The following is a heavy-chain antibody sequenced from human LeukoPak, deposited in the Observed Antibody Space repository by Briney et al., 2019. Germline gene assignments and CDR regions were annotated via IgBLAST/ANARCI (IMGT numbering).Heavy chain of an antibody. V-gene: IGHV3-48*01. CDR3: ARDSQLYYDSFVVLRKPWFDP. D-gene: IGHD3-22*01. Sequence: GGSLRLSCAASGFTFSSYNVNWVRQAPGKGLEWVSYISRSSSTIYYADSVKGRFTISRDNAKNSLYLQMNSLRAEDTAVYYCARDSQLYYDSFVVLRKPWFDPWGQGTLVTVSS. CDR1: GFTFSSYN. J-gene: IGHJ5*02. CDR2: ISRSSSTI.